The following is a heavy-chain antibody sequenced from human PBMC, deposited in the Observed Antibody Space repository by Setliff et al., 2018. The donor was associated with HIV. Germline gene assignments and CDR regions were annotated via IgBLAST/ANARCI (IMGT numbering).Heavy chain of an antibody. CDR3: ARDGPYGDYDNY. D-gene: IGHD4-17*01. J-gene: IGHJ4*02. CDR2: IKDDESEK. CDR1: GFTFSDYW. Sequence: PGGSLRLSCAGSGFTFSDYWLHWVRQAPGKGLEWVADIKDDESEKYYVDSVKGRFTISRDNAKNSLYLQMNSLRAEDTAVYYCARDGPYGDYDNYWGQGTLVTVSS. V-gene: IGHV3-7*01.